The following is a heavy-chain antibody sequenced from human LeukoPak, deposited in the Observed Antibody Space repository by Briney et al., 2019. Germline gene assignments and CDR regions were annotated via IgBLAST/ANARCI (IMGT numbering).Heavy chain of an antibody. CDR1: GSTFTSYY. Sequence: ASVKVSCKASGSTFTSYYIHWVRQAPGQGLEWMGIINPSGGSTSYAQKFQGRVTMTRDTSTSTVYMELSSLRSEDTALYYCARARVPGWFDPWGQGTLVTVSS. J-gene: IGHJ5*02. V-gene: IGHV1-46*01. CDR3: ARARVPGWFDP. CDR2: INPSGGST. D-gene: IGHD2-2*01.